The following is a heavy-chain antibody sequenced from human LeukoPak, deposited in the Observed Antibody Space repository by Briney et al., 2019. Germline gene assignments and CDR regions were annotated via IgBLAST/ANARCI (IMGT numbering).Heavy chain of an antibody. CDR2: ISGPGGYT. V-gene: IGHV3-23*01. D-gene: IGHD3-22*01. CDR1: GFTFSSYA. CDR3: AKYWVGSGYYYAPFDY. Sequence: GGSLRPSCAASGFTFSSYAMSWVRQSPGKGLEWVSGISGPGGYTYYADSVKGRFTISRDNAKNTLFLQMNSLRAEDTALYYCAKYWVGSGYYYAPFDYWGQGTLVTVSS. J-gene: IGHJ4*02.